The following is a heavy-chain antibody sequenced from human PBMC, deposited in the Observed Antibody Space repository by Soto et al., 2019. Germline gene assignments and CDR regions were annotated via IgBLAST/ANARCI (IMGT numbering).Heavy chain of an antibody. Sequence: PSETLSLTCTVSGGSISSSSYYWGWIRQPPGKGLEWIGSIYYSGSTYYNPSLKSRVTISVDTSKNQFSLKLSSVTAADTAVYYCARLMRFLGPYYFDYWGQGTLVTAPQ. J-gene: IGHJ4*02. CDR2: IYYSGST. CDR3: ARLMRFLGPYYFDY. CDR1: GGSISSSSYY. D-gene: IGHD3-3*01. V-gene: IGHV4-39*01.